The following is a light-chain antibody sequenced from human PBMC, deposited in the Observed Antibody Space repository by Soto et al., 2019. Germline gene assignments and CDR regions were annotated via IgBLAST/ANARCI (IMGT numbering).Light chain of an antibody. CDR1: SSDVGGYNY. CDR3: SSYTSSRTVL. V-gene: IGLV2-14*01. Sequence: QSVLTPPASVSGSLGQSITISCTGTSSDVGGYNYVSWYQQHPGKDPKVVIFEVTKRPSGVSSRCSGSKSGNTASLTVSGLQAEGEGDYYCSSYTSSRTVLFGGGTKLTVL. J-gene: IGLJ2*01. CDR2: EVT.